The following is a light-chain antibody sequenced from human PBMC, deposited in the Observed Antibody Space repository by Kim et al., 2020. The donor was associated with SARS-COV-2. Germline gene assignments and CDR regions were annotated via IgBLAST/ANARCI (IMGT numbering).Light chain of an antibody. CDR1: SSNIGAGYD. V-gene: IGLV1-40*01. Sequence: QSVLTQPPSVSGAPGQRVNISCTGSSSNIGAGYDVHWYQQLPGTARKLLIYGNSNRPSGVPDRFSGSKSGTAASLAITGLQAEDEADYYCQSYDSSLSGVVFGGGTQLTVL. J-gene: IGLJ2*01. CDR3: QSYDSSLSGVV. CDR2: GNS.